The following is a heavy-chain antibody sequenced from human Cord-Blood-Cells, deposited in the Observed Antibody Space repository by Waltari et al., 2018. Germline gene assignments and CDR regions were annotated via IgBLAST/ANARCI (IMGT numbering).Heavy chain of an antibody. CDR2: ISYDGSNK. CDR1: GSTFSSYG. Sequence: QVQLVESGGGVGKPGRSMRLSCAASGSTFSSYGLLWVRQAPGKGLEWVAVISYDGSNKYYADSVKGRFTISRDNSKNTLYLQMNSLRAEDTAVYYCAKGRDSSSSYFQHWGQGTLVTVSS. V-gene: IGHV3-30*18. CDR3: AKGRDSSSSYFQH. J-gene: IGHJ1*01. D-gene: IGHD6-6*01.